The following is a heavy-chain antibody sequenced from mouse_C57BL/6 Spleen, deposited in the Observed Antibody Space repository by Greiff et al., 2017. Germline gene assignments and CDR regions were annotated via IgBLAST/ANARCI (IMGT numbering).Heavy chain of an antibody. V-gene: IGHV1-72*01. J-gene: IGHJ1*03. CDR3: ARSHNSSSPWYFDV. CDR2: IDPNSGGT. D-gene: IGHD1-1*01. CDR1: GYTFTSYW. Sequence: QVQLQQSGAELVKPGASVKLSCKASGYTFTSYWMHWVKQRPGRGLEWIGRIDPNSGGTKYNEKFKSKATLTVDKPSSKAYMQLSSLTSEDSAVYYCARSHNSSSPWYFDVWGTGTTVTVSS.